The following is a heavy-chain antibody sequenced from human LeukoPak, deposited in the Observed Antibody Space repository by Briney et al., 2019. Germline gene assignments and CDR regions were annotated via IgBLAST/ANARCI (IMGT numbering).Heavy chain of an antibody. D-gene: IGHD3-10*01. CDR3: ARGRMGYGSGSYATFDH. Sequence: PSETLSLTCTVSGGSISSYYWSWIRQPPGKGLEWIGYIYYSGSTNYNPSLKSRVTISVDTSKNQFSLKLSSVTVADTAVYYCARGRMGYGSGSYATFDHWGQGTLVTVSS. V-gene: IGHV4-59*12. CDR2: IYYSGST. J-gene: IGHJ4*02. CDR1: GGSISSYY.